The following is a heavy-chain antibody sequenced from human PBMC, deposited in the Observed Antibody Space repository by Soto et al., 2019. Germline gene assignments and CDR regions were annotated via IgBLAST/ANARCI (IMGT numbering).Heavy chain of an antibody. D-gene: IGHD5-12*01. CDR2: IIPIFGTA. J-gene: IGHJ4*02. Sequence: SVKVSCKASGGTFSSYAISWVRQAPGQGLEWMGGIIPIFGTANYAQKFQGRVTITADESTSTAYMELSSLRSEDTAVYYCARVGGPYSGYVRREFDYWGQGTLVTVSS. CDR1: GGTFSSYA. V-gene: IGHV1-69*13. CDR3: ARVGGPYSGYVRREFDY.